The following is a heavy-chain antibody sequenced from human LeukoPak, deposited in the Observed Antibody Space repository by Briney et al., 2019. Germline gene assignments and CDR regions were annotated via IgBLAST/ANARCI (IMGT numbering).Heavy chain of an antibody. CDR3: ARDLVSSGLDY. Sequence: SETLSLTCTVSGGSVSTYYWSWIRQPPGKGLEWIGYFYYSGNTNYNPSLKSRVTISVDTSKNQFSLKLSSVTAADTAVYYCARDLVSSGLDYWGQGTLVTVSS. V-gene: IGHV4-59*02. CDR2: FYYSGNT. D-gene: IGHD6-19*01. J-gene: IGHJ4*02. CDR1: GGSVSTYY.